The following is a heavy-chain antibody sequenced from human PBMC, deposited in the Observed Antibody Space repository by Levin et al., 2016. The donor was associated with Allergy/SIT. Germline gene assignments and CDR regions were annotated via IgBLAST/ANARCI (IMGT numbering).Heavy chain of an antibody. CDR2: IYSGGST. CDR1: GFTVSSNY. Sequence: GGSLRLSCAASGFTVSSNYMSWVRQAPGKGLEWVSVIYSGGSTYYADSVKGRFTISRDNAKNSLYLQMNSLRDEDTAVYYCARCCGGGKEDYYYGMDVWGQGTTVTVSS. D-gene: IGHD2-15*01. CDR3: ARCCGGGKEDYYYGMDV. J-gene: IGHJ6*02. V-gene: IGHV3-53*01.